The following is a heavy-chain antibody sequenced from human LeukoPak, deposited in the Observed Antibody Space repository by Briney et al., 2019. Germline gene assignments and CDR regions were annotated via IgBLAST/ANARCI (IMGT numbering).Heavy chain of an antibody. D-gene: IGHD6-19*01. J-gene: IGHJ4*02. Sequence: PSETLSLTCTVSGGSLSSSSYYLGWIRQPPGKGLEWIGSIYYSETTYYNPSLKSRVTISVDTSKNQFSLKLSSVTAADTAVYYCARHSSGWYYFDYWGQGTLVTVSS. V-gene: IGHV4-39*01. CDR3: ARHSSGWYYFDY. CDR2: IYYSETT. CDR1: GGSLSSSSYY.